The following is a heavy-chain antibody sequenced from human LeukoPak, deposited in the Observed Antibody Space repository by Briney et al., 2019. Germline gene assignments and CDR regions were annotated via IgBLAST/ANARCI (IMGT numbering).Heavy chain of an antibody. CDR2: IYYRGST. D-gene: IGHD4-23*01. J-gene: IGHJ4*02. V-gene: IGHV4-39*01. Sequence: PSETLSLTCTVSGGSISSSTYYWGWIRQPPGRGLEWIGTIYYRGSTYYNPSLKSRVTISVDTSNNQFSLRLSSVTAADTAVYYCARHHRTVVTTFDYWGQGTLVTVSS. CDR1: GGSISSSTYY. CDR3: ARHHRTVVTTFDY.